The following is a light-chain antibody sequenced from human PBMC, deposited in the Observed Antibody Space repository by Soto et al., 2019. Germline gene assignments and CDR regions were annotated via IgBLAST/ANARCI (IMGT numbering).Light chain of an antibody. CDR1: HDVRSW. CDR3: RQANGDHWT. V-gene: IGKV1-12*02. Sequence: DIQMTQSPSSVSAAVGDRVTISCRASHDVRSWLAWYQQKPGKAPNLLIYGASTLQSGVPSRFSGSGSGTDFTLTISSLQPEYFATYYCRQANGDHWTFGQGTTLAIK. J-gene: IGKJ1*01. CDR2: GAS.